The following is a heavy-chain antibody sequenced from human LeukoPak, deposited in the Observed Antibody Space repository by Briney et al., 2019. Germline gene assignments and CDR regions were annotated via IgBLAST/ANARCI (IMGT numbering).Heavy chain of an antibody. CDR2: LSYDGSNK. J-gene: IGHJ4*02. V-gene: IGHV3-30*01. D-gene: IGHD2-2*01. CDR3: ARDNQRLGYCSSTSCAPFDY. CDR1: GFTFSSYA. Sequence: GRSLRLSCTASGFTFSSYAMHWVRGAPGKGLEGVAVLSYDGSNKYYADSVKSRFTISRDNTKNTLYLQMNSLSAEYTAVYYCARDNQRLGYCSSTSCAPFDYWGQGTLVTVSS.